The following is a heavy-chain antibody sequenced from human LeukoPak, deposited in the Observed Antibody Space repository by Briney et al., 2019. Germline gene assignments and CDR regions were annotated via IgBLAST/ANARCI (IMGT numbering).Heavy chain of an antibody. CDR1: GFTFSSYS. CDR2: ISSSSSYI. Sequence: GGSLRLSCAASGFTFSSYSMNWVRQAPGKGLEWVSSISSSSSYIYYADSVKGRLTISRDNAKKSLYLQMNSLRAEDTAVYYCARVVYGDYSYFQHWGQGTLVTVSS. D-gene: IGHD4-17*01. CDR3: ARVVYGDYSYFQH. V-gene: IGHV3-21*01. J-gene: IGHJ1*01.